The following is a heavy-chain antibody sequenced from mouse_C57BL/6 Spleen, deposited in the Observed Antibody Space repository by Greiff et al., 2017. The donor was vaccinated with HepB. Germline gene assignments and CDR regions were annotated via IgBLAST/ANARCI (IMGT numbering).Heavy chain of an antibody. Sequence: QVQLQQSGAELMKPGASVKLSCKATGYTFTGYWIEWVKQRPGHGLEWIGEILPGSGSTNYNGKFKGKATFTADTSSNTAYMQLSSLTTEDSAIYYCARYDYDGSYWYFDVWGTGTTVTVSS. V-gene: IGHV1-9*01. D-gene: IGHD2-4*01. CDR3: ARYDYDGSYWYFDV. CDR1: GYTFTGYW. J-gene: IGHJ1*03. CDR2: ILPGSGST.